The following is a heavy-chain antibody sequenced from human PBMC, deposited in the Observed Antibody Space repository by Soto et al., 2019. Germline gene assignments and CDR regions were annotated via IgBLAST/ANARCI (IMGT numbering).Heavy chain of an antibody. J-gene: IGHJ3*02. Sequence: PGESLKISCKGSGYSFTSYWIGWVRQMPGKGLEWMGIIYPGDSDTRYSPSFQGQVTISADKSISTAYLQWSSLKASDTAMYYCARHYPVPLVTASNAFDIWGQGTMVTVSS. D-gene: IGHD2-21*02. CDR1: GYSFTSYW. CDR3: ARHYPVPLVTASNAFDI. CDR2: IYPGDSDT. V-gene: IGHV5-51*01.